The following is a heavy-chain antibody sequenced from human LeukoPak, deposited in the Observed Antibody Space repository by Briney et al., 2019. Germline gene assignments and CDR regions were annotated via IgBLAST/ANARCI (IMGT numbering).Heavy chain of an antibody. D-gene: IGHD2-21*02. CDR3: APAGDYYFDY. CDR1: GFTFSSYG. V-gene: IGHV3-30*02. J-gene: IGHJ4*02. Sequence: HPGGSLRLSCAASGFTFSSYGMHWVRQGPGKGLEWVAFIRNDGSNKYYADSVKGRFTISRDNSKNTLYLQMNSLRAEDTAVYYCAPAGDYYFDYWGQGTLVTVSS. CDR2: IRNDGSNK.